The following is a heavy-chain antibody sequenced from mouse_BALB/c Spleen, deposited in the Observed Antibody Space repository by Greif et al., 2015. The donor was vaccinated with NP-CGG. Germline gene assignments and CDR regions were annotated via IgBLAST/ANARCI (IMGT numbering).Heavy chain of an antibody. CDR2: IDPANGNT. J-gene: IGHJ1*01. V-gene: IGHV14-3*02. CDR1: GFNIKDTY. CDR3: ARWDWYFDV. Sequence: EVQLQQSGAELVKPGASVKLSCTASGFNIKDTYMHWVKQRPEQGLEWIGRIDPANGNTKYDPKFQGKATIAADTSSNTAYLQLSSLTSEDTAVYYCARWDWYFDVWGAGTTVTVSS.